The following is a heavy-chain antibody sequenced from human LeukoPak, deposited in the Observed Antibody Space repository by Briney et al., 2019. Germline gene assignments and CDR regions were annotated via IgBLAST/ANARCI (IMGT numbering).Heavy chain of an antibody. J-gene: IGHJ4*02. CDR2: INPNSGGT. CDR1: GYTFTGYY. CDR3: ARDQPYSGSPPKDY. D-gene: IGHD1-26*01. V-gene: IGHV1-2*02. Sequence: VASVKVSCKASGYTFTGYYMHWVRQAPGQGLEWMEWINPNSGGTNYAQKFQGRVTMTRDTSISTAYMELSRLRSDDTAVYYCARDQPYSGSPPKDYWGQGTLVTVSS.